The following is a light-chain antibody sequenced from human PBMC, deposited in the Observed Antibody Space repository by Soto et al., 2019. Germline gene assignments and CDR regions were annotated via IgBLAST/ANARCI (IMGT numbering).Light chain of an antibody. J-gene: IGLJ1*01. V-gene: IGLV2-14*03. CDR3: SSYTSTTSYV. Sequence: SALTQPASLSDSPGQSITVSYIGTCSDIGSSDHVSWHQQHPGRAPKLIIYDVYNRPSGVSHRFSGSKTGNKASLIISELQAEDEADYYCSSYTSTTSYVFGSGTKLTVL. CDR2: DVY. CDR1: CSDIGSSDH.